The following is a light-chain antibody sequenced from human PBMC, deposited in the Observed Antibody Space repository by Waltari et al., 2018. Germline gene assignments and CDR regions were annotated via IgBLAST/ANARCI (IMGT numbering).Light chain of an antibody. CDR2: HTS. Sequence: LVLTQSPGTLSLSPGERATLSCRPSQSVSIYLAWYQQKPGQAPMHLIYHTSTRATGIPDMFSGSGSGTDFSRTISGLEPEDFAVYYCLHYKDLPVSFGQGTRVEIK. V-gene: IGKV3-20*01. CDR3: LHYKDLPVS. J-gene: IGKJ1*01. CDR1: QSVSIY.